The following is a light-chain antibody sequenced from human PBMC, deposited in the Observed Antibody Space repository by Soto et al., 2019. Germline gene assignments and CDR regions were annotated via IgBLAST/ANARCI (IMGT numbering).Light chain of an antibody. CDR2: GAS. CDR1: QSVSSN. CDR3: QQYNSWPWGT. V-gene: IGKV3-15*01. J-gene: IGKJ2*01. Sequence: EIVMTQSPATLSVSPGERATLSCRASQSVSSNLARYQQKPGQAPRLLIYGASTRATGIPARFSGSGSGTEFTLTISSLQSEDVAVYYCQQYNSWPWGTFGQGTKLEIK.